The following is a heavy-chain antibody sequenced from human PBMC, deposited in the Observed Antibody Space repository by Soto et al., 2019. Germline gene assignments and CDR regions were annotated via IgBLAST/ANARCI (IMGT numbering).Heavy chain of an antibody. Sequence: QVQLQQWGAGLLKPSETLSLTCAVCGGFVSSGSYYWSWIRQPPGKGLEWIGEMSHSGGTHFNPSLKSRVTISVDTSKNQFSLMMSSVTAADTALYYCARVERGTATTVVDAFDIWGPGTMVTVSS. CDR1: GGFVSSGSYY. V-gene: IGHV4-34*01. CDR3: ARVERGTATTVVDAFDI. J-gene: IGHJ3*02. D-gene: IGHD1-7*01. CDR2: MSHSGGT.